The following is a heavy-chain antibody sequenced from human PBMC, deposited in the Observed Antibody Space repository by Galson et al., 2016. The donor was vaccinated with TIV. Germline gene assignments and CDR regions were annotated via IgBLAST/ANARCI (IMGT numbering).Heavy chain of an antibody. Sequence: SVKVPCKASGYTFTSYGINWVRQVPGQGLEWVGWISAYNGNTNYAQMLQGRVTMTTDTSTSTAYMELRSLRSDDTAVYYCAREYYYYAMDVWGQGTTVIVSS. J-gene: IGHJ6*02. CDR2: ISAYNGNT. CDR3: AREYYYYAMDV. CDR1: GYTFTSYG. V-gene: IGHV1-18*01.